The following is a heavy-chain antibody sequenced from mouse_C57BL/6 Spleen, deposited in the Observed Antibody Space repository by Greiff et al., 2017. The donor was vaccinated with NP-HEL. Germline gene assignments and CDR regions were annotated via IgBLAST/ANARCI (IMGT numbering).Heavy chain of an antibody. V-gene: IGHV5-17*01. D-gene: IGHD1-1*01. Sequence: EVKLQESGGGLVKPGGSLKLSCAASRFTFSDYGMHWVRQAPEKGLEWVAYISSGSSTIYYADTVKGRFTISRDNAKNTLFLQMTSLRSEDTAMYYCARGLITTVVDYWGQGTTLTVSS. J-gene: IGHJ2*01. CDR2: ISSGSSTI. CDR3: ARGLITTVVDY. CDR1: RFTFSDYG.